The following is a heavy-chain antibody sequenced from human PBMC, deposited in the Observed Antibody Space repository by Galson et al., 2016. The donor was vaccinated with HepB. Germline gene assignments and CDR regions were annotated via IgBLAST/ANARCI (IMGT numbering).Heavy chain of an antibody. D-gene: IGHD2/OR15-2a*01. J-gene: IGHJ4*02. CDR1: GDSVSSNTVV. Sequence: CAISGDSVSSNTVVWNWIRQTPSRGLEWLGRTYFRSRWYHDYAVSVRSRLTINADTSANQFSLELKSVTPEDTAVYYCARAAGNYYFEQYYFASWGLGALVTVSS. CDR3: ARAAGNYYFEQYYFAS. CDR2: TYFRSRWYH. V-gene: IGHV6-1*01.